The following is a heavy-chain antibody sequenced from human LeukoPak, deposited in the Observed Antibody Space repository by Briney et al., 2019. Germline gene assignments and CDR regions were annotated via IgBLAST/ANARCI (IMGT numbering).Heavy chain of an antibody. CDR2: INWNGGST. Sequence: GGSLRLSCAASGFTFDDYGMSWVRQAPGKGLEWVSGINWNGGSTGYADSVRGRFTISRDNAKNSLYLQMNTLRADDTAIYFCARNGANSLVDAFDIWGQGTVVTVSS. CDR1: GFTFDDYG. V-gene: IGHV3-20*04. J-gene: IGHJ3*02. CDR3: ARNGANSLVDAFDI. D-gene: IGHD4/OR15-4a*01.